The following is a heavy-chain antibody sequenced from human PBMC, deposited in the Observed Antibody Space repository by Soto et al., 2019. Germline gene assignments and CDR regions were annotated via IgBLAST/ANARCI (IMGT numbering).Heavy chain of an antibody. CDR3: ARPINGWSLDV. D-gene: IGHD6-19*01. Sequence: WESLRISCKGSGYSFTSQWIGWVRQVPGKGLEWMGTIFPVDSETRYSPSFQGQVTISADKSISNAYLQWSSLKASDTAMYYGARPINGWSLDVWGQGRMVTFSS. V-gene: IGHV5-51*01. CDR2: IFPVDSET. CDR1: GYSFTSQW. J-gene: IGHJ6*02.